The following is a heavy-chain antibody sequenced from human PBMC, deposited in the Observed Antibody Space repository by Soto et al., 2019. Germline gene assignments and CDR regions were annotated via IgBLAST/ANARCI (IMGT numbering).Heavy chain of an antibody. J-gene: IGHJ5*02. Sequence: SETLSLTCTVSGGSISTNTYYWGWIRQPPGKGLEWIANIYYTGNTYYNPSLRSRVTVSLDTSKNHFSLKLSSVTAADTAVYYCARLGDFLFDPWGRGTLVTVSS. CDR2: IYYTGNT. D-gene: IGHD3-16*01. CDR1: GGSISTNTYY. V-gene: IGHV4-39*02. CDR3: ARLGDFLFDP.